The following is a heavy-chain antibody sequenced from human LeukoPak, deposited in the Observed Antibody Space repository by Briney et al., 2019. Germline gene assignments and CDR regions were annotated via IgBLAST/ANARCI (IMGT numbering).Heavy chain of an antibody. CDR3: AKDRGNDYGVFDY. CDR2: ISSGSGTT. J-gene: IGHJ4*02. V-gene: IGHV3-48*01. Sequence: GGSLRLSCAASGFIFSSYSMNWVRQTPGKGLEWISYISSGSGTTYYGGSVQGRFITSRDNAKNSLHLQMNSLRAEDTGVYYCAKDRGNDYGVFDYWGQGILVTVSS. CDR1: GFIFSSYS. D-gene: IGHD4-17*01.